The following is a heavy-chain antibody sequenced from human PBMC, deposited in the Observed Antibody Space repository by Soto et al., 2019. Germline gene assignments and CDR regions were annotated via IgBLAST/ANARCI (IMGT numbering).Heavy chain of an antibody. D-gene: IGHD1-7*01. CDR3: ATSPGNSIINWFDP. V-gene: IGHV4-39*01. Sequence: SETVSLTCTVSGGSISSSGYYWGWIRQPPGKGLEWIGSIYYSGSTYYSPSLKSRVALSVDTSKNQFSLKLSSVTAADTAVYYCATSPGNSIINWFDPWGQGTLVTVS. CDR1: GGSISSSGYY. J-gene: IGHJ5*02. CDR2: IYYSGST.